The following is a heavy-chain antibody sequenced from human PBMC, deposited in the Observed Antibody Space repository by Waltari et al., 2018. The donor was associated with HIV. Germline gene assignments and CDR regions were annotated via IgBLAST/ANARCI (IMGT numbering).Heavy chain of an antibody. V-gene: IGHV1-69*06. CDR3: ARGRGVQLGRWGNYYYGMDV. Sequence: QVQLVQSGAEVKKPRSSAKVSCKASGGTFSSYAISRVRQAPGPGLEWMGGIIPIFGTANYAQKFQGRVTITADKSTSTAYMELSSLRSEDTAVYYCARGRGVQLGRWGNYYYGMDVWGQGTTVTVSS. J-gene: IGHJ6*02. CDR2: IIPIFGTA. CDR1: GGTFSSYA. D-gene: IGHD2-2*01.